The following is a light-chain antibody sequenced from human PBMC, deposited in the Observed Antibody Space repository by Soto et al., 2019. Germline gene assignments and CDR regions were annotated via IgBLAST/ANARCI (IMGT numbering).Light chain of an antibody. J-gene: IGKJ2*01. Sequence: DIVMTQSPDSLAVSLGERATINCKSSQSVLYSSNNKNYLAWYQQKPGQPPKLLIYWASTRESGVPDRFSGSGSGTDFTLTISSLQAEDVAVYYCQKCYSPPYTFGQGTKLEI. CDR3: QKCYSPPYT. CDR2: WAS. V-gene: IGKV4-1*01. CDR1: QSVLYSSNNKNY.